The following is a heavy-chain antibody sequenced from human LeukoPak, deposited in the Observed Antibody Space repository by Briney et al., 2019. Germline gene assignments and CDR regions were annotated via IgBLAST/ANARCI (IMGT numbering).Heavy chain of an antibody. CDR3: ARGGYYGSGNDFRFDP. J-gene: IGHJ5*02. V-gene: IGHV4-39*07. Sequence: PSETLSLTCTVSGGSIGSSTSYWGWLRQPPGKGLEWIVSIYYRGSTNYKPSLKSRVTISVDTSKNQFSLKLNSVTAADTAVYYCARGGYYGSGNDFRFDPWGQGTLVTVSS. D-gene: IGHD3-10*01. CDR1: GGSIGSSTSY. CDR2: IYYRGST.